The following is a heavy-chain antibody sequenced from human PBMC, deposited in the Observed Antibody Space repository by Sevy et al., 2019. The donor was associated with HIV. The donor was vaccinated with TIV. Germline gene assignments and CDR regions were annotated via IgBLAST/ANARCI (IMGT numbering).Heavy chain of an antibody. CDR1: GYTLIDLS. CDR3: AKSREFYDDNSGYFDY. CDR2: FDPEDGER. Sequence: ASVKVSCKVSGYTLIDLSMHWVRQAPGKGLEWMGRFDPEDGERIYAQKFQGRVTITEDTSTDTAYMELSSLRSEDTAVYYCAKSREFYDDNSGYFDYWGLGTLVTVSS. D-gene: IGHD3-22*01. V-gene: IGHV1-24*01. J-gene: IGHJ4*02.